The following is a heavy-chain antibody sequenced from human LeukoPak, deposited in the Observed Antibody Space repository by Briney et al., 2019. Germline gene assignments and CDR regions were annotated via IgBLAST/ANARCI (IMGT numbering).Heavy chain of an antibody. CDR3: ARGGPPLQLLTTRGWWSDP. CDR2: INHSGST. CDR1: GGSFSGYY. V-gene: IGHV4-34*01. D-gene: IGHD2-2*01. Sequence: SETLSLTCAVYGGSFSGYYWSWIRQPPGKGLEWIGEINHSGSTNYNPSLKSRVTISVDTSKNQFSLKLSSVTAADTAVYYCARGGPPLQLLTTRGWWSDPWGQGTLVTVSS. J-gene: IGHJ5*02.